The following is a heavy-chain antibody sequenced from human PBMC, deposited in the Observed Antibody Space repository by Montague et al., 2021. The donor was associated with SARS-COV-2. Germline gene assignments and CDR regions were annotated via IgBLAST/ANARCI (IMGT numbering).Heavy chain of an antibody. Sequence: PALVKPTQTLTLTCTFSGFSPSTSGMCVSWIRQPPGKALEWLARINWDDDKYYSTSLKTRLTISKDTSKNQVVLTMTNMDPVDTATYYCARRTYDILTGYDYGMDVWGQGTMVTVSS. V-gene: IGHV2-70*11. CDR3: ARRTYDILTGYDYGMDV. CDR2: INWDDDK. CDR1: GFSPSTSGMC. J-gene: IGHJ6*02. D-gene: IGHD3-9*01.